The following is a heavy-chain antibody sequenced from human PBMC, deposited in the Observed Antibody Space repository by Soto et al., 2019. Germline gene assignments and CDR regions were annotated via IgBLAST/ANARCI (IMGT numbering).Heavy chain of an antibody. CDR2: ISSSGSII. Sequence: GGPLRLSCAAPGFTFSDYYMSWIRRAPGKGLEWVSYISSSGSIIYYADSVKGRFTISRDNAKNSLYLQMNSLRAEDTAVYYCARGGGRDYYGMDVWGQGTTVTVSS. CDR1: GFTFSDYY. CDR3: ARGGGRDYYGMDV. J-gene: IGHJ6*02. V-gene: IGHV3-11*01. D-gene: IGHD2-15*01.